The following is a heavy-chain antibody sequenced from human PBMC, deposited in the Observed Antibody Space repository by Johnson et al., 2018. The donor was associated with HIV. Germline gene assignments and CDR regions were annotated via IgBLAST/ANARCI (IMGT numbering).Heavy chain of an antibody. Sequence: QVQLVESGGGVVQPGRSLRLSCAASRFTFSSHAMHWVRQAPGKGLEWVAVIWYDGSNKYYADSVKGRFTISRDNSKNTLYLQMIRLRAEDTAVYYCARAMYASGWYYDAFDIWGQGAKVTVSS. CDR1: RFTFSSHA. CDR3: ARAMYASGWYYDAFDI. J-gene: IGHJ3*02. V-gene: IGHV3-33*08. CDR2: IWYDGSNK. D-gene: IGHD6-19*01.